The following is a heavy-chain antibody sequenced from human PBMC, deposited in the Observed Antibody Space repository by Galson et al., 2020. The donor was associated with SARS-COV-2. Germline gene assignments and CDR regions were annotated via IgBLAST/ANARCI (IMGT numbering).Heavy chain of an antibody. J-gene: IGHJ5*02. CDR3: AREVGYYGSGSYFSWFDP. Sequence: SETLSLTCTVSGGSISSGGYYWSWIRQHPGKGLEWIGYIYYSWSTYYNPSLKSRVTISVDTSKNQFSLKLSSVTAADTAVYYCAREVGYYGSGSYFSWFDPWGQGTLVTVSS. D-gene: IGHD3-10*01. CDR2: IYYSWST. V-gene: IGHV4-31*03. CDR1: GGSISSGGYY.